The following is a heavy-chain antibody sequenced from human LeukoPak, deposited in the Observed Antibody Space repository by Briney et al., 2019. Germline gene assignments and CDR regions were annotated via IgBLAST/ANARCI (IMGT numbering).Heavy chain of an antibody. V-gene: IGHV3-7*01. Sequence: GGSLRLSCAASGFSFSSYWMSWVRQAPGRGLEWVANMNQDGSEIYFVDSVKGRLTISRDNAKNSLYLQMNSLRAEDTGVYYCTRDFQGRFYYHVDVWGKGTTVTVSS. CDR2: MNQDGSEI. D-gene: IGHD3-10*01. CDR3: TRDFQGRFYYHVDV. CDR1: GFSFSSYW. J-gene: IGHJ6*03.